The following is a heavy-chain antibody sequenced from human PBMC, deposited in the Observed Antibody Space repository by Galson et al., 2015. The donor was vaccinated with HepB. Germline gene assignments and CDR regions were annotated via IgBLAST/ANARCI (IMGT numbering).Heavy chain of an antibody. Sequence: SLRLSCAASGFTFSSYSMNWVRQAPGKGLEWVSYISSSSSTIYYADSVKGRFTISRDNAKNSLYLQMNSLRAEDTAVYYCARARGYSYGNWFDPWGQGTLVTVSS. V-gene: IGHV3-48*01. CDR3: ARARGYSYGNWFDP. J-gene: IGHJ5*02. D-gene: IGHD5-18*01. CDR1: GFTFSSYS. CDR2: ISSSSSTI.